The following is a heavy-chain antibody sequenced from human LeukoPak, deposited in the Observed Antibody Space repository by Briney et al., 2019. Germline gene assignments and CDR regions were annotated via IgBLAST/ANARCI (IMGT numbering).Heavy chain of an antibody. CDR2: ISGSGGST. V-gene: IGHV3-23*01. J-gene: IGHJ4*02. CDR3: ARGPSGYHNT. D-gene: IGHD5-12*01. CDR1: GFTFSRYD. Sequence: PGGSLRLSCAASGFTFSRYDMSWVRQAPGKGLEWVSAISGSGGSTYYADSVKGRFTISRGNSKNTLYLQMNSLRAEDTAVYYCARGPSGYHNTGGQGTLVTVSS.